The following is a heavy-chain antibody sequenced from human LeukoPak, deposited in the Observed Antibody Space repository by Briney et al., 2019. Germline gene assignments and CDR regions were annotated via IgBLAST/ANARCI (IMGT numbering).Heavy chain of an antibody. J-gene: IGHJ4*02. CDR3: ATAFYDSSGY. V-gene: IGHV1-2*02. CDR1: GYTFTGYY. D-gene: IGHD3-22*01. Sequence: GASVKVSCKASGYTFTGYYMHWVRQAPGQGLEWMGWINPNSGGTNYAQKFQGRVTMTEDTSTDTAYMELSSLRSEDTAVYYCATAFYDSSGYWGQGTLVTVSS. CDR2: INPNSGGT.